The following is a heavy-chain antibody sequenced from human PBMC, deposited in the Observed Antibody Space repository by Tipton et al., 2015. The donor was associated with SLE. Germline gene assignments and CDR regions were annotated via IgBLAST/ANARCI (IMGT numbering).Heavy chain of an antibody. V-gene: IGHV4-59*11. CDR1: GGSMSSHY. D-gene: IGHD1-26*01. J-gene: IGHJ4*02. CDR3: ARGDVEEAPLGFDS. Sequence: TLSLTCTVSGGSMSSHYWSWIRQPPGKGLEWIGYIHYSGNTDYNPSLKSRVTISADTSKSQFSLTLNFVTAADTAVYYCARGDVEEAPLGFDSWGQGTLVTVSS. CDR2: IHYSGNT.